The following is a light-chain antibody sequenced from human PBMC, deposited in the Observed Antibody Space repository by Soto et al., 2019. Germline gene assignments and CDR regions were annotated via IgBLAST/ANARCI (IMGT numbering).Light chain of an antibody. CDR3: QQYTNWPPIT. CDR2: GAS. J-gene: IGKJ5*01. V-gene: IGKV3-15*01. Sequence: IEMTQSPATLSVFPGGSATLSCRASQSVGSNLAWYQHKPGQAPRLLIYGASTRATDVPVRFSGSGSGADFTLTISNLQSEDFAVYYCQQYTNWPPITFGQGTRLEIK. CDR1: QSVGSN.